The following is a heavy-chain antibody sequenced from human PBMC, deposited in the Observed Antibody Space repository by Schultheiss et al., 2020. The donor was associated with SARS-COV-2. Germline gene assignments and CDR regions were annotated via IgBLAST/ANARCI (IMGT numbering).Heavy chain of an antibody. CDR2: ISWNSGSI. Sequence: GGSLRLSCAASGFTFSSYGMHWVRQAPGKGLEWVSGISWNSGSIGYADSVKGRFTISRDNAKNSLYLQMNSLRAEDTALYYCARQDSSGSPGFDYWGQGTLVTVSS. V-gene: IGHV3-9*01. CDR3: ARQDSSGSPGFDY. CDR1: GFTFSSYG. J-gene: IGHJ4*02. D-gene: IGHD6-19*01.